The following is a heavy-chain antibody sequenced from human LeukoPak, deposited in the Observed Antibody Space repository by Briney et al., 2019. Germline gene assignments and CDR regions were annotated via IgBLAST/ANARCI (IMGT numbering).Heavy chain of an antibody. J-gene: IGHJ4*02. CDR1: GFTVSSNY. V-gene: IGHV3-53*01. D-gene: IGHD6-19*01. CDR2: IYSGGST. Sequence: GGSLRLSCAASGFTVSSNYMSWVRQAPGKGLEWVSVIYSGGSTYYADSVKGRFTISRDNSKNTLYLQMNSLRAEDTAVYYCAKDRRSGAVVGNPLDYWGQGTLVTVSS. CDR3: AKDRRSGAVVGNPLDY.